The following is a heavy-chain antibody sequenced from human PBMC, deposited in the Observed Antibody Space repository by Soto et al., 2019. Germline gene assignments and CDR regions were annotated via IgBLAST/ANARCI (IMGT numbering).Heavy chain of an antibody. V-gene: IGHV3-53*01. CDR3: STSSRNEYHFAMDA. D-gene: IGHD6-6*01. J-gene: IGHJ6*02. Sequence: PGGSLRLSCAASGLSVSGSDMSWVRQASGKGLEWVSVIYSGGSTHDADSVKGRFTISRDNSKNTVHLQMNSLRVDDTAVYFCSTSSRNEYHFAMDAWGQGTTVTVYS. CDR2: IYSGGST. CDR1: GLSVSGSD.